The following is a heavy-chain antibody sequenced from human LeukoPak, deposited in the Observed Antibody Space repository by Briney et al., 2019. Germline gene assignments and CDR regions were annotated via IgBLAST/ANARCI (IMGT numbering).Heavy chain of an antibody. CDR1: GGSISDSYW. CDR3: ARNPFEY. J-gene: IGHJ4*02. V-gene: IGHV4-4*02. Sequence: SSETLSLTCAVSGGSISDSYWWSWVRQPPEKGLEWIGEIYHSGTTNYNPSLKSRVTISVDKSKNQFSLRLSSVTSADTAVYYCARNPFEYWGQGTLVTVSS. CDR2: IYHSGTT.